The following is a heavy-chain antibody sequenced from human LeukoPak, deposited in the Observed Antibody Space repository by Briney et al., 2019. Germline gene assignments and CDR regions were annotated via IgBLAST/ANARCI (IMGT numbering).Heavy chain of an antibody. CDR2: ISGSGGST. Sequence: GGSLRLSCAASGFTFSSYAMSWVRQAPGKGLEWVSAISGSGGSTYYADSVKGRFTISRDDSKNTLYLQMNSLKTEDTAVYYCTTGAVAGPYYYGMDVWGKGTTVTVSS. CDR3: TTGAVAGPYYYGMDV. V-gene: IGHV3-23*01. D-gene: IGHD6-19*01. J-gene: IGHJ6*04. CDR1: GFTFSSYA.